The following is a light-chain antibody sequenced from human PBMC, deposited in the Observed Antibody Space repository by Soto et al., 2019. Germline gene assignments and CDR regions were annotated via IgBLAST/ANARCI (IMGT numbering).Light chain of an antibody. CDR1: SSNIGSNY. J-gene: IGLJ7*01. CDR3: AAWDDSLSGYAV. V-gene: IGLV1-47*01. CDR2: MNN. Sequence: QSVLTQPPSASGTPGQRVTISCSGSSSNIGSNYVYWYQQLPGTAPKLLIYMNNHRPSGVPDRFSGSRSGTSASLAISGLRSEDEADYYCAAWDDSLSGYAVFGGGTQLTVL.